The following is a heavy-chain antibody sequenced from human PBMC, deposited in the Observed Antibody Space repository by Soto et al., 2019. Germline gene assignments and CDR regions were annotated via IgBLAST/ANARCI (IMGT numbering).Heavy chain of an antibody. Sequence: ASVKVSCKASGYTFTSYYMHWVRQAPGQGLERMGIINPSGGSTSYAQKFQGRVTMTRDTSTSTVYMELSSLRSEDTAVYYCAREGYELRFSPSSYYYYGMDVWGQGTTVTVSS. V-gene: IGHV1-46*01. D-gene: IGHD3-3*01. CDR1: GYTFTSYY. CDR3: AREGYELRFSPSSYYYYGMDV. CDR2: INPSGGST. J-gene: IGHJ6*02.